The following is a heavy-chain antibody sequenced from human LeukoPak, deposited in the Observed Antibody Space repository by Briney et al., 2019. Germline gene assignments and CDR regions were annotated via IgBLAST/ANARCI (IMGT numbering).Heavy chain of an antibody. Sequence: SETLSLTCSVSGGSIRGYYWNWIRHPAGKGLEWIGRIYSSGNTKYNPTLKSRVSMSVDTSKNQFSLRVTSVTAADTAIFYCARDQGSATAYYFDLWGQGIPVTVSS. V-gene: IGHV4-4*07. CDR2: IYSSGNT. J-gene: IGHJ4*02. CDR3: ARDQGSATAYYFDL. D-gene: IGHD5-12*01. CDR1: GGSIRGYY.